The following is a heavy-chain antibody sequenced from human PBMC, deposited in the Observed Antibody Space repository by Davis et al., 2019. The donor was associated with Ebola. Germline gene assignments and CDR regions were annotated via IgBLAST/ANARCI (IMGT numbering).Heavy chain of an antibody. V-gene: IGHV1-69*04. CDR3: ATEGSGGVIY. CDR1: GGTFSSSA. CDR2: IIPFLGVP. J-gene: IGHJ4*02. D-gene: IGHD3-16*01. Sequence: SVKVSCKASGGTFSSSAISWVRQAPGQGLEWMGRIIPFLGVPDYAQKFRGRVTITADKSASTAYMEMTSLISDDTAMFYCATEGSGGVIYWGQGTLVAVSS.